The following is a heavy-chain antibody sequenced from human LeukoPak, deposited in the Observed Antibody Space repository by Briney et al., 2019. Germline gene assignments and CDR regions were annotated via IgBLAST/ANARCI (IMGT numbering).Heavy chain of an antibody. CDR1: GFTFSSYA. J-gene: IGHJ4*02. Sequence: PGGSLRLSCAASGFTFSSYAMSWVRQAPGKGLEWVSSISTGSHYIYYADSVRGRFTISRDNANNSLYLQMNSLRAEDTAVYYCARAYYFDYWGQGTLVTVSS. V-gene: IGHV3-21*01. CDR2: ISTGSHYI. CDR3: ARAYYFDY.